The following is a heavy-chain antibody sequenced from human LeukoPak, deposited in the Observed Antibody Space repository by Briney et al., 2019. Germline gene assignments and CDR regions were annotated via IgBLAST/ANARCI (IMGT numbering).Heavy chain of an antibody. J-gene: IGHJ6*02. CDR3: EKDRPCGYCMPIDA. Sequence: GGSLRLSCSASGFTYTDYSISWVRQVPGKGLEWVSGLGRTGEYKYYADSEKGRFTISRDHSKDMVFLQMNSLKGEGTAIYYFEKDRPCGYCMPIDAWGQGTTVIVSS. V-gene: IGHV3-23*01. CDR2: LGRTGEYK. D-gene: IGHD6-25*01. CDR1: GFTYTDYS.